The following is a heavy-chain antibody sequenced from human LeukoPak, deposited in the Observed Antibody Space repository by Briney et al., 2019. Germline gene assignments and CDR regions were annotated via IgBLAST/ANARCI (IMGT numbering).Heavy chain of an antibody. J-gene: IGHJ4*02. CDR2: INPNSGGT. D-gene: IGHD3-16*01. Sequence: ASVKVSCKASVYTFTGYYMHWVRQAPGQGLEWMGWINPNSGGTNYAQKFQGRVTMTRDTSISTAYMELSRLRSDDTAVYYCARDRTITFGGVILYWGQGTLVTVSS. CDR3: ARDRTITFGGVILY. CDR1: VYTFTGYY. V-gene: IGHV1-2*02.